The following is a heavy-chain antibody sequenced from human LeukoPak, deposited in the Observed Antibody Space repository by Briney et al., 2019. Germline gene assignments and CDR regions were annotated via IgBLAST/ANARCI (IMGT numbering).Heavy chain of an antibody. CDR2: INHSGST. J-gene: IGHJ4*02. V-gene: IGHV4-34*01. CDR3: ARGRVDIVAKIGDYYFDY. D-gene: IGHD5-12*01. Sequence: SETLSLTCAVYGGSFSGYYWSWIRQPPGKGLEWIGEINHSGSTNYNPSLKSRVTISVDTSKNQFSLKLSSVTAADTAVYYCARGRVDIVAKIGDYYFDYWGQGTLVTVSS. CDR1: GGSFSGYY.